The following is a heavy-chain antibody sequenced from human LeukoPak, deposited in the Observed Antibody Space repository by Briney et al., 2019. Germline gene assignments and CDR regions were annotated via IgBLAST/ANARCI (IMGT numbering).Heavy chain of an antibody. V-gene: IGHV3-7*01. Sequence: GGSLRLSCAASGFTFSTYWMNWVRQAPGKGLEWGANIKQDGSEKYYVDSVKGRFTISRDNAKNSLYLQMNSLRAEDTAVYYCASETGLTGVGYYFDYWGQGTLVTVSS. J-gene: IGHJ4*02. CDR3: ASETGLTGVGYYFDY. CDR2: IKQDGSEK. CDR1: GFTFSTYW. D-gene: IGHD7-27*01.